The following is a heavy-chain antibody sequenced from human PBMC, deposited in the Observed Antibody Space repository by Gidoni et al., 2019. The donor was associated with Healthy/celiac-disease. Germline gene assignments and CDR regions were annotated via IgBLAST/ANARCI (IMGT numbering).Heavy chain of an antibody. CDR2: IGTAGDT. J-gene: IGHJ4*02. CDR3: ARGPEYYYGSGSYYNSPHFDY. D-gene: IGHD3-10*01. CDR1: AFTFSSYD. V-gene: IGHV3-13*01. Sequence: EVQLVESGGGLVQPGGSLRLSCAASAFTFSSYDMHWVRQATGKGLEWVSAIGTAGDTYYPGSVKGRFTISRENAKNSLYLQMNSLRAGDTAVYYCARGPEYYYGSGSYYNSPHFDYWGQGTLVTVSS.